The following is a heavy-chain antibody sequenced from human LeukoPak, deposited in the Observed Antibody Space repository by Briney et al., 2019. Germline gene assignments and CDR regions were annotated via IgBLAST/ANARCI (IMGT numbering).Heavy chain of an antibody. V-gene: IGHV1-46*01. J-gene: IGHJ5*02. CDR3: ARDATRDGSENWCDP. Sequence: ASVKVSCKASGYTFTSYYMNWVRQAPGQGLEWMGIINPSGGSTSYAQKFQGRVTMTRDNSTSTVYMELISLRSDDTAVYYCARDATRDGSENWCDPWGQGTLVTVSS. CDR1: GYTFTSYY. CDR2: INPSGGST. D-gene: IGHD5-24*01.